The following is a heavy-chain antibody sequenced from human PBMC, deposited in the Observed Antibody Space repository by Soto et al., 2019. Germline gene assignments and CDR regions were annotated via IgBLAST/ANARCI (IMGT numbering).Heavy chain of an antibody. V-gene: IGHV1-18*01. CDR1: GYTFTSYV. Sequence: QVQLVQSGAEVKKPGASVKVSCKASGYTFTSYVISGVRQAPGQGLEWMGWISAYNGNTTSAQKLQGRVTMTTDTTTSTAYLEPRSLRSDDTAVYYCARDPGFRSDYWGQGTLVTVSS. D-gene: IGHD3-9*01. CDR3: ARDPGFRSDY. CDR2: ISAYNGNT. J-gene: IGHJ4*02.